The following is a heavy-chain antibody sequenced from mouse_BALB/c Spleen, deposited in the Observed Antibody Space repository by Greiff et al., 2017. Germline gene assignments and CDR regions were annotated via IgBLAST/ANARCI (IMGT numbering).Heavy chain of an antibody. CDR2: INPYNDGT. CDR3: ATTVVAPYYAMDY. D-gene: IGHD1-1*01. Sequence: VQLQQSGPELVKPGASVKMSCKASGYTFTSYVMHWVKQKPGQGLEWIGYINPYNDGTKYNEKFKGKATLTSDKSSSTAYMELSSLTSEDSAVYYCATTVVAPYYAMDYWGQGTSVTVSS. V-gene: IGHV1-14*01. CDR1: GYTFTSYV. J-gene: IGHJ4*01.